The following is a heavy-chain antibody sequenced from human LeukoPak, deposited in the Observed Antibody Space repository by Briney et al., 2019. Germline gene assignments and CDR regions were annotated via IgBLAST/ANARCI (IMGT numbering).Heavy chain of an antibody. CDR2: ISGSGGST. V-gene: IGHV3-23*01. CDR3: AKDVVDSSGYYRFSN. CDR1: GFTFSSYA. Sequence: GGSLRLSRAASGFTFSSYAMSWVRQAPGKGLEWVSAISGSGGSTYYADSVKGRFTISRDNSKNTLYLQMNSLRAEDTAVYYCAKDVVDSSGYYRFSNWGQGTLVTVSS. D-gene: IGHD3-22*01. J-gene: IGHJ4*02.